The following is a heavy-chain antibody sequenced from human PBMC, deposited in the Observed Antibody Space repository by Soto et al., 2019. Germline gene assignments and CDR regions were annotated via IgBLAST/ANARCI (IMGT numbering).Heavy chain of an antibody. J-gene: IGHJ4*02. Sequence: GASVKVFCKASGGTFSSYAISWVRQAPGQGLEWMGGIIPIFGTANYAQKFQGRVTITADESTSTAYMELSSLRSEDTAVYYCAREAVAGSYEAALYYFDYWGQGTLVTVSS. CDR1: GGTFSSYA. V-gene: IGHV1-69*13. CDR3: AREAVAGSYEAALYYFDY. D-gene: IGHD1-26*01. CDR2: IIPIFGTA.